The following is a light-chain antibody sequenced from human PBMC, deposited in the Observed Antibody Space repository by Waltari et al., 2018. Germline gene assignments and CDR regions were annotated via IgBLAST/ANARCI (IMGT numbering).Light chain of an antibody. J-gene: IGKJ5*01. CDR1: QSIVDA. V-gene: IGKV3-11*01. CDR3: HQRRNWPLS. Sequence: VLTQSPATLSLSPGDRAALSCRASQSIVDAIAWYQQRPGQTPRLLIYDASNRAPGIPARFSGSGSATDFTLTISSLEPEDFAVYYCHQRRNWPLSFGQGTRLEIK. CDR2: DAS.